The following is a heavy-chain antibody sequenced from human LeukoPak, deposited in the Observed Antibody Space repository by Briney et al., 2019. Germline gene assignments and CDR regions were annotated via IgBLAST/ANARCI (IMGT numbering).Heavy chain of an antibody. J-gene: IGHJ4*02. V-gene: IGHV4-39*01. Sequence: SETLSLTCTVSGGSVTSASHYWAWIRQPPGKGLEWIGSIHYSGSSYYSPALKSRLTISGAPSKSQFSLKLTFVTAADTAVYYCTKHHDYGDKIDYWGQGTLVTVSS. CDR3: TKHHDYGDKIDY. CDR2: IHYSGSS. CDR1: GGSVTSASHY. D-gene: IGHD4-23*01.